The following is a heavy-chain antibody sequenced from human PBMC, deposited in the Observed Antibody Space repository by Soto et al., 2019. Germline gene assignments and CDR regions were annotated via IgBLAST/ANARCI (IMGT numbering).Heavy chain of an antibody. CDR3: AAEGVYCTNGVCDGDYYYYGMDV. CDR1: GFTFTSSA. V-gene: IGHV1-58*01. D-gene: IGHD2-8*01. Sequence: SVKVSCKASGFTFTSSAVQWVRQARGHRLEWIGWIVVVSGNTNYAQKFQERVTITRDMSTSTAYMELSSLRSEDTAVYYCAAEGVYCTNGVCDGDYYYYGMDVWGPGTTVTVSS. J-gene: IGHJ6*02. CDR2: IVVVSGNT.